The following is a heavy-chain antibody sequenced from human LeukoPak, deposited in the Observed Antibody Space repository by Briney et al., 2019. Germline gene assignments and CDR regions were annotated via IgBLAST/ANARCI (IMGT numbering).Heavy chain of an antibody. D-gene: IGHD3-9*01. J-gene: IGHJ4*02. CDR3: ARHLYYDILTGYYYFDY. CDR2: IIPIFGTA. V-gene: IGHV1-69*13. Sequence: SVKVSCKASGGTFSSYAISWVRQAPGQGLEWMGGIIPIFGTANYAQKFQGRVTITADESTSTAYMELSSLRSEDTAVYYGARHLYYDILTGYYYFDYWGQGTLVTVSS. CDR1: GGTFSSYA.